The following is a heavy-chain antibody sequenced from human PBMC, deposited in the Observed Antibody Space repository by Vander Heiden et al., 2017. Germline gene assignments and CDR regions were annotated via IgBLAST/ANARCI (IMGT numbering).Heavy chain of an antibody. Sequence: LQLQESGPGLAKPSETLSLTCTVSGGYISSSTYYWGWISQPPGKGLEWIGIVYYSGSTYYNPSLKSRVTISVDTSKNQFYLKLTSVTAADTAVYFCARQDCTGSRCYVYDSWGQGTLVTVSS. V-gene: IGHV4-39*01. CDR3: ARQDCTGSRCYVYDS. D-gene: IGHD2-15*01. CDR2: VYYSGST. CDR1: GGYISSSTYY. J-gene: IGHJ4*02.